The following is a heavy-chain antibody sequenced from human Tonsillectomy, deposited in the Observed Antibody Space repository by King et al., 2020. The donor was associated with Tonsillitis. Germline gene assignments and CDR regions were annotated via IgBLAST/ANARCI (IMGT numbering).Heavy chain of an antibody. V-gene: IGHV3-9*01. CDR1: GFTFDDYA. Sequence: VQLVESGGGLVQPGRSLRLSCAASGFTFDDYAMHWVRQAPGKGLEWVSGISWNSASIGYADSVKGRFTISRENAKNSMYLQMNSLRPEDTALYYCAKDTLRAGDQGGFEYWGQGPLVTVSS. J-gene: IGHJ4*02. CDR3: AKDTLRAGDQGGFEY. D-gene: IGHD7-27*01. CDR2: ISWNSASI.